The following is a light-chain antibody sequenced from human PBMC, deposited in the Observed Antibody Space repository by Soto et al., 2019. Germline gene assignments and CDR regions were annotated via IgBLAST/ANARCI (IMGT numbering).Light chain of an antibody. J-gene: IGKJ1*01. CDR1: QSVNSNY. CDR2: GAS. CDR3: QQYDKSPRT. Sequence: EIVLTQSPGTLSLSPGERATLSCRASQSVNSNYFAWYQQKPGQSPRVLMYGASSRATGIPDRFSGSGSGTDFTLTISRLEPEDFSVYYCQQYDKSPRTFGQGTKVDIK. V-gene: IGKV3-20*01.